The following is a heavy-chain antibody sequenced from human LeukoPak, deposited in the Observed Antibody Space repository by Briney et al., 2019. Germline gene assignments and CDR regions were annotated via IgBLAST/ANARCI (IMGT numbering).Heavy chain of an antibody. CDR1: GFTFSSYS. CDR3: ARDMTYYDFSDY. D-gene: IGHD3-3*01. CDR2: ISSSSSYI. Sequence: PGGSLRLSCAASGFTFSSYSMNWVRQAPGKGLEWVSSISSSSSYIYYVDSVKGRFTISRDNAKNSLYLQMNSLRAEDTAVYYCARDMTYYDFSDYWGQGTLVTVSS. V-gene: IGHV3-21*01. J-gene: IGHJ4*02.